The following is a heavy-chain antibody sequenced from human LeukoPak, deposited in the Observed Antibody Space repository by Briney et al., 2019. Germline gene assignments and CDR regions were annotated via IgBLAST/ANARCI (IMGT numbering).Heavy chain of an antibody. V-gene: IGHV1-69*05. D-gene: IGHD4-17*01. J-gene: IGHJ4*02. Sequence: SVKVSCKASGGTFSSYAISWVRQAPGQWLEWMGRIIPIFGTANYAQKFQGRVTITTDDSTSTAYMELSSLRSEDTAVYYCARGGDYGDYPDYWGQGTLVTVSS. CDR1: GGTFSSYA. CDR3: ARGGDYGDYPDY. CDR2: IIPIFGTA.